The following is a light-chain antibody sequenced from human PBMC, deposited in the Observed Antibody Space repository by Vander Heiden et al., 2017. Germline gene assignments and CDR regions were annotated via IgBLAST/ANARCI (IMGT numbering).Light chain of an antibody. V-gene: IGKV1-39*01. CDR2: DAS. CDR3: QQSYTMPLT. J-gene: IGKJ2*01. CDR1: QTTASY. Sequence: DIQMIQSLSSLSASVGDRVPITCRASQTTASYLKWYQQKPGKAPKRLIYDASTWQSGVPARFTAIGSGTEFTLNISSLQAEDFATYYCQQSYTMPLTFGQGTKLEIK.